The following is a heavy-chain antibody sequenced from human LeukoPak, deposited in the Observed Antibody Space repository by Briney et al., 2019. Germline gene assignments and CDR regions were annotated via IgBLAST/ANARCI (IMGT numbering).Heavy chain of an antibody. CDR1: GFTFSSYA. CDR3: ARDYWHYFDY. V-gene: IGHV3-30*04. Sequence: PGGSLRLSCAASGFTFSSYAMHWVRRAPGKGLEWVAVISYDGSNKYYADSVKGRFTISRDNSKNTLYLQMNSLRAEDTAVYYCARDYWHYFDYWGQGTLVTVSS. CDR2: ISYDGSNK. J-gene: IGHJ4*02. D-gene: IGHD2-15*01.